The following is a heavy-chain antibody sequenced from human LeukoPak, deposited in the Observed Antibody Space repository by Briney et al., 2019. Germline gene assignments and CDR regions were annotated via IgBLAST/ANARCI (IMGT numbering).Heavy chain of an antibody. CDR1: GGSISSYY. V-gene: IGHV4-59*01. J-gene: IGHJ5*02. D-gene: IGHD2/OR15-2a*01. Sequence: SETLSLTCTVSGGSISSYYWSWIRQPPGKGLEWIGYIYYSGSTNYNPSLRSRVTISVDTSKNQFSLKLSSVTAADTAVYYCTSSTTGGWFDPWGQGTLATVSS. CDR2: IYYSGST. CDR3: TSSTTGGWFDP.